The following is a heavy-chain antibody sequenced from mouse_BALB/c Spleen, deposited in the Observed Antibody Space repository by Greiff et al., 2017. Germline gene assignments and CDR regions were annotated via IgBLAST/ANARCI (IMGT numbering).Heavy chain of an antibody. CDR2: ISDGGSYT. D-gene: IGHD4-1*01. CDR1: GFTFSDYY. V-gene: IGHV5-4*02. Sequence: EVMLVESGGGLVKPGGSLKLSCAASGFTFSDYYMYWVRQTPEKRLEWVATISDGGSYTYYPDSVKGRFTISTDNAKNNLYLQMSSLKSEDTAMYYCARYLTGTWFAYWGQGTLVTVSA. J-gene: IGHJ3*01. CDR3: ARYLTGTWFAY.